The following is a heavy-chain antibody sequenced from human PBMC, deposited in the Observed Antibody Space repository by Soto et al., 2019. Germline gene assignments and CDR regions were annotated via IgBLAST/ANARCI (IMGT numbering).Heavy chain of an antibody. CDR1: VGSFSGYY. D-gene: IGHD2-2*01. V-gene: IGHV4-34*01. Sequence: PSSTLSLTCSVYVGSFSGYYWSWMRQPPGKGLEWIGEINHYGSTNQNPSLKSRVTLSIDTSKNQFSLKLSSVTAADTAVYYCAREACSTTSCYHDWGQGTTVTVSS. CDR2: INHYGST. CDR3: AREACSTTSCYHD. J-gene: IGHJ6*02.